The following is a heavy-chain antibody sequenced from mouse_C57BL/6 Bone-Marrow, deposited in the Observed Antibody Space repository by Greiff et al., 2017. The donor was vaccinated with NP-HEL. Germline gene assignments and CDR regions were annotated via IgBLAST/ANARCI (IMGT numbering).Heavy chain of an antibody. CDR3: ARRGYGGYFDY. Sequence: EVQLQQSGPELVKPGASVKISCKASGYSFTGYYMHWVKQSHGNILDWIGYIYPYNGVSSYNQKFQGKATLTVDKSSSTAYMELRSLKSEDSVVYDGARRGYGGYFDYWGQGTTLTVSS. V-gene: IGHV1-31*01. J-gene: IGHJ2*01. CDR1: GYSFTGYY. D-gene: IGHD3-1*01. CDR2: IYPYNGVS.